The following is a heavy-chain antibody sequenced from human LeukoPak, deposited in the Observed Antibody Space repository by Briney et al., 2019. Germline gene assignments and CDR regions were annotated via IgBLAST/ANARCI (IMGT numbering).Heavy chain of an antibody. CDR3: ARGSNNYDNNGPGY. D-gene: IGHD3-22*01. CDR2: INSDGSNT. J-gene: IGHJ4*02. V-gene: IGHV3-74*01. Sequence: GGSLRLSCAASGFTFSSYSMNWVRQAPGKGLEWVSRINSDGSNTNYADSVKDRFTISRDSAKNTLYLQMNSLRAEDTAVYYCARGSNNYDNNGPGYWGQGTLVTVSS. CDR1: GFTFSSYS.